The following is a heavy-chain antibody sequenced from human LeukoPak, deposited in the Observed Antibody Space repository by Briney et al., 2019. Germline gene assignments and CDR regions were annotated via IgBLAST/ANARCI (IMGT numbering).Heavy chain of an antibody. D-gene: IGHD3-10*01. CDR2: ISYDGSNK. CDR1: GFTFSSYA. J-gene: IGHJ4*02. V-gene: IGHV3-30-3*01. Sequence: QPGGSLTLSCAASGFTFSSYAMHWVRHAPGKGLEWVAVISYDGSNKYYADSVKGRFTISRDNSKNTLYLQMNSLRAEDTAVYYCARDGSDGSGSFDYWGQGTLVTVSS. CDR3: ARDGSDGSGSFDY.